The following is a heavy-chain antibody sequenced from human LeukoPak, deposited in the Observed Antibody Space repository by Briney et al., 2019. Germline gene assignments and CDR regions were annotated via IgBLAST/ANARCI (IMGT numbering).Heavy chain of an antibody. Sequence: PGGSLRLSCAASGFTFSSYGMRWVRQAPGKGLEGVAFIRYDGSNKYYADSVKGRFTISRDNPKNTLYLQMNSLRAEDTAVYYCAKDSDRTLDYWGQGTLVTVSS. CDR1: GFTFSSYG. D-gene: IGHD1-26*01. V-gene: IGHV3-30*02. CDR2: IRYDGSNK. J-gene: IGHJ4*02. CDR3: AKDSDRTLDY.